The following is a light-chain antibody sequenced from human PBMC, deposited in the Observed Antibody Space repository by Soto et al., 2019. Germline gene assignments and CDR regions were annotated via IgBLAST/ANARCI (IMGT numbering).Light chain of an antibody. CDR2: GSS. CDR3: QHYNHWPLT. CDR1: QRVSSN. J-gene: IGKJ4*01. V-gene: IGKV3-15*01. Sequence: EIVMTQSPATLSVSPGERATLSCRASQRVSSNLAWYQQKPGQAPRLLIYGSSTKATGIPARFSGSGSGTDFTLTIGRLQSEDFEVYYCQHYNHWPLTFGGWNRVEIK.